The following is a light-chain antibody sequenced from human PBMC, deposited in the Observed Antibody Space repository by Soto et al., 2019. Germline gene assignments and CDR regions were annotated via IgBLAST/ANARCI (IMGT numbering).Light chain of an antibody. CDR1: QSVHNN. Sequence: EIVMTQSPVTLSVSPGERATLSCTASQSVHNNVAWYQQKPGHTPRLLIYSASIAATGTPASFSGSGSGSDFTLTIISLPSEDFAVYYCQQYNKWSLTFGPGTKVDIK. J-gene: IGKJ3*01. V-gene: IGKV3-15*01. CDR2: SAS. CDR3: QQYNKWSLT.